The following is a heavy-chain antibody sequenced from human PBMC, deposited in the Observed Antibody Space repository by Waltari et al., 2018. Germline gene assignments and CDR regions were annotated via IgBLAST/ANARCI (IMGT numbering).Heavy chain of an antibody. J-gene: IGHJ4*02. D-gene: IGHD2-15*01. CDR2: IYHSGST. V-gene: IGHV4-4*02. Sequence: QVQLQDSGPGLVKPSGTLSLTCAVSGGSISISNSWCWVRQPPGKGLEWIGEIYHSGSTNYNPSLKSRVTISVDKSKNQFSLKLSSVTAADTAVYYCARAGGRDMRYFDYWGQGTLVTVSS. CDR1: GGSISISNS. CDR3: ARAGGRDMRYFDY.